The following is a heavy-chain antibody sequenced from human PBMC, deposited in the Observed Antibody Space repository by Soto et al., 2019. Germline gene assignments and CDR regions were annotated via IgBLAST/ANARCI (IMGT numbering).Heavy chain of an antibody. Sequence: PGGSLRLSCAASGFTFSSYWMSWVRQAPGKGLEWVANIKQDGSEKHYVDSVKGRFTISRDNAKKSVYLQMNSLRAEDTAVYYCARDGHFDWLEEGFDYWGQGTLVTVSS. J-gene: IGHJ4*02. CDR1: GFTFSSYW. V-gene: IGHV3-7*04. D-gene: IGHD3-9*01. CDR2: IKQDGSEK. CDR3: ARDGHFDWLEEGFDY.